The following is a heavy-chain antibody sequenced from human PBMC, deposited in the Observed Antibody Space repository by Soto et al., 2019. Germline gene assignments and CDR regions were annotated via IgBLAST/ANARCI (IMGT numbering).Heavy chain of an antibody. J-gene: IGHJ5*02. Sequence: QVQLVQSGAEVKKPGSSVKVSCKASGGTFSSYTISWVRQAPGQGLEWMGRIIPILGIANYAQKFQGRVTITADKSTRTAYMELSSLRSEDPAVYYWARDWDPVSWFDPWGQGTLVTVSS. CDR3: ARDWDPVSWFDP. V-gene: IGHV1-69*08. CDR2: IIPILGIA. D-gene: IGHD1-26*01. CDR1: GGTFSSYT.